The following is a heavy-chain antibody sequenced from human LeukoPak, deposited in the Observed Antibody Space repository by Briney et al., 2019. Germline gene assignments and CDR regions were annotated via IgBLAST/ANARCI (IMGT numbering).Heavy chain of an antibody. CDR3: ARDSVDY. Sequence: ASVKVSCKASGYIFRGYDIHGGRQSPGQGLEWMGWINPNSGGTNYAQKFQGRVTMTRDTSIDTAYMELSRLTSDDTALYYCARDSVDYWGQGTLVTVSP. CDR1: GYIFRGYD. J-gene: IGHJ4*02. V-gene: IGHV1-2*02. CDR2: INPNSGGT.